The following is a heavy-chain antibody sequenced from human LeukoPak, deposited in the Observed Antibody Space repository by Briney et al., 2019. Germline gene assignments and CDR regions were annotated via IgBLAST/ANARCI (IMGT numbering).Heavy chain of an antibody. J-gene: IGHJ4*02. CDR3: ARVASKRGYRPFDY. CDR1: GYTFTSYD. V-gene: IGHV1-8*01. Sequence: ASVKVSCKASGYTFTSYDINWVRQATGQGLEWMGWVNPNSGNTGYAQKFQGRVTMTRNASISTAYMELSSLRSEDTAVYYCARVASKRGYRPFDYWGQGTLVTVSS. D-gene: IGHD5-18*01. CDR2: VNPNSGNT.